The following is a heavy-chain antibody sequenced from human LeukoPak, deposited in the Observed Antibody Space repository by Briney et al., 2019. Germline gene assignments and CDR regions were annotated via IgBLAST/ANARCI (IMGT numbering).Heavy chain of an antibody. Sequence: SETLSLTRTVAGGSINSNTYLWNWIRQPAGKRLEWIGRVYASGRTDYNPSLRSRLSMSINTSSNQISLTLSSVTAADTAVYYCARYVDPYDISPHAFDIWGQGTVVTVAS. V-gene: IGHV4-61*02. CDR1: GGSINSNTYL. D-gene: IGHD3-22*01. CDR3: ARYVDPYDISPHAFDI. J-gene: IGHJ3*02. CDR2: VYASGRT.